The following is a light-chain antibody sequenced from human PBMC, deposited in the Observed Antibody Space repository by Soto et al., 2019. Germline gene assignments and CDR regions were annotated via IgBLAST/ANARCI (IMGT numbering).Light chain of an antibody. V-gene: IGLV2-14*01. J-gene: IGLJ2*01. CDR3: SSYTSSSNVV. CDR2: DVS. Sequence: QSALTQPASVSGSPGQSITISCTGTSSDVGGYNYVSWYQQHPGNAPKLMIYDVSNRPSGVSNRFSGSKSGNTASLTISVLQAEDEADYYCSSYTSSSNVVFGGGTKLTVL. CDR1: SSDVGGYNY.